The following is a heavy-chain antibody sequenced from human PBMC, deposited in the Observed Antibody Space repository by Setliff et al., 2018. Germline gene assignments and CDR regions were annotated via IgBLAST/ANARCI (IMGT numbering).Heavy chain of an antibody. CDR2: IYSTGST. D-gene: IGHD2-15*01. CDR1: GDSIYNHF. J-gene: IGHJ5*01. CDR3: ARARDCSGGRCYWTWLDS. V-gene: IGHV4-4*08. Sequence: PSETLSLTCTVSGDSIYNHFWSWVRQPPGKGLEWIGYIYSTGSTNYNPSLKSRVAISIDTSKNQFSLKVNSVTAADTAVYYCARARDCSGGRCYWTWLDSWAQGTLVTVS.